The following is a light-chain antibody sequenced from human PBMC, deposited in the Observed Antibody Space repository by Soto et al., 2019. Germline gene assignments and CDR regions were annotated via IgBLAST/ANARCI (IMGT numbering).Light chain of an antibody. J-gene: IGKJ2*01. CDR2: QTS. Sequence: ERVMTQSPATVSVSPGERATLSCRASQSVSSNVAWYQQKPGQAPRLLIYQTSARATGIPGRFSGSGSGTDFTLTISNLQSEDFALYYCQHYSGWPPVFGQGTKVDIK. V-gene: IGKV3-15*01. CDR1: QSVSSN. CDR3: QHYSGWPPV.